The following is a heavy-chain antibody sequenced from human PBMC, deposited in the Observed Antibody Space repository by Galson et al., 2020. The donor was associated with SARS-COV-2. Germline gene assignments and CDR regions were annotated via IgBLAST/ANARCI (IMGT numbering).Heavy chain of an antibody. V-gene: IGHV4-39*01. D-gene: IGHD3-9*01. Sequence: SETLSLTCTVSGGSISSSSYYWGWIRQPPGKGLEWIGSIYYSGSTYYNPSLKSRVTISVDTSKNQFSLKLSSVTAADTAVYYCAGGQTLRYFDWLLYPLDYWGQGTLVTVAS. CDR3: AGGQTLRYFDWLLYPLDY. CDR2: IYYSGST. CDR1: GGSISSSSYY. J-gene: IGHJ4*02.